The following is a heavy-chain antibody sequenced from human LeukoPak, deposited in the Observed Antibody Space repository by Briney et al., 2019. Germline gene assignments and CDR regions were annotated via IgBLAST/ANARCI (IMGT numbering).Heavy chain of an antibody. J-gene: IGHJ4*02. D-gene: IGHD2-15*01. CDR2: IWYDGSNK. CDR3: AKDHGYCSGGTCYSRYYFDY. CDR1: GFTFSSYG. V-gene: IGHV3-33*06. Sequence: GGSLRLSCAASGFTFSSYGMYWVRQAPGKGLEWVAVIWYDGSNKYYVDSVKGRFTISRDNSKNTLYLQMNSLRAEDTAVYYCAKDHGYCSGGTCYSRYYFDYWGQGTLVTVSS.